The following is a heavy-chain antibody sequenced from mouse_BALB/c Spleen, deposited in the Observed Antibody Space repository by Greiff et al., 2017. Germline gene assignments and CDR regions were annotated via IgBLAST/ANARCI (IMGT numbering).Heavy chain of an antibody. CDR2: ISNGGGST. CDR3: ARGEVRGWFAY. CDR1: GFTFSSYT. D-gene: IGHD2-14*01. J-gene: IGHJ3*01. Sequence: EVNLVESGGGLVQPGGSLKLPCAASGFTFSSYTMSWVRQTPEKRLEWVAYISNGGGSTYYPDTVKGRFTISRDNAKNTLYLQMSSLKSEDTAMYYCARGEVRGWFAYWGQGTLVTVSA. V-gene: IGHV5-12-2*01.